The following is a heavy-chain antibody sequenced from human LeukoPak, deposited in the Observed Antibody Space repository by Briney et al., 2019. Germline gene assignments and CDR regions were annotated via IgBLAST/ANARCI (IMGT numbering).Heavy chain of an antibody. Sequence: SETLSLTCTVSGGSISSSSYYWGWIRQPPGKGLEWIGNIYYSGSTYYNPSLESRVTMSLDTSKNQFSLKLSSVTAADTAAYYCARDENGYVWGSFRAWGQGTLVTVSS. CDR3: ARDENGYVWGSFRA. V-gene: IGHV4-39*07. J-gene: IGHJ5*02. CDR1: GGSISSSSYY. CDR2: IYYSGST. D-gene: IGHD3-16*02.